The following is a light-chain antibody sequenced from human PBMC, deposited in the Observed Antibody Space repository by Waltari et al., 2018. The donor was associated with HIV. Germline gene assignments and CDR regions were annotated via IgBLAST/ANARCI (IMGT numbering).Light chain of an antibody. Sequence: ENVLTQSPATLSLSPGERATLPCRASQNVSSYLAWYQQKPGQAPRLLIYGASNRATGIPARFSGSGSGTDFTLTINSLEPEDFAVYYCQQRSNWPPRYSFGQGTKLGIK. CDR1: QNVSSY. CDR3: QQRSNWPPRYS. J-gene: IGKJ2*03. V-gene: IGKV3-11*01. CDR2: GAS.